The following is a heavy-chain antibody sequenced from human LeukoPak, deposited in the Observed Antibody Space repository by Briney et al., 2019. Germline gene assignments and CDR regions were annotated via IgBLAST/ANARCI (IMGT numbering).Heavy chain of an antibody. J-gene: IGHJ4*02. Sequence: PSVNVSCKASGYIFTGYYIHWVRQAPGQGLESMGWVNPNSGDTSYAQNFQGRVTMTRDTSINTAYMELSRLRSDDTAVYYCATGTITTYNYWGQGTLVTVSS. V-gene: IGHV1-2*02. D-gene: IGHD4-11*01. CDR1: GYIFTGYY. CDR3: ATGTITTYNY. CDR2: VNPNSGDT.